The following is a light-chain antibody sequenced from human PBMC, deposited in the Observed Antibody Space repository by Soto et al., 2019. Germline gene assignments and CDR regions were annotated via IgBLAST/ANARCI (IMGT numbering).Light chain of an antibody. V-gene: IGLV2-14*01. Sequence: QSVLTQPASVSGSPGQSMTISCTGTTSDVGGYNYVSWYQQHPGKVPKLLIHEVSNRPSGVSNRFSGSKSGNTASLTISGLQAEDEADYYCLSKTSSISYVFGTGTKVTVL. J-gene: IGLJ1*01. CDR2: EVS. CDR1: TSDVGGYNY. CDR3: LSKTSSISYV.